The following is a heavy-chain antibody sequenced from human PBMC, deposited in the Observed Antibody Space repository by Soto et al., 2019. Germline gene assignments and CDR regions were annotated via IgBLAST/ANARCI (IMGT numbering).Heavy chain of an antibody. CDR1: GFTFDDYA. J-gene: IGHJ6*02. CDR3: AKDQGSSSGWYWGGYYYGMHV. D-gene: IGHD6-13*01. V-gene: IGHV3-9*01. Sequence: GGSLRLSCAASGFTFDDYAMHWVRQAPGKGLEWVSGISWNSGSIGYADSVKGRFTISRDNAKNSLYLQMNSLRAEDTALYYCAKDQGSSSGWYWGGYYYGMHVWGQGTTVTV. CDR2: ISWNSGSI.